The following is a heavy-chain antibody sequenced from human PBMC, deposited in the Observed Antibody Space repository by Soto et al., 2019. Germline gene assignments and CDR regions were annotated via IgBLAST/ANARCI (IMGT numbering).Heavy chain of an antibody. CDR3: ATRGSGSPAPYYYYYMDV. V-gene: IGHV1-8*02. CDR2: MNPNSGNT. Sequence: ASVKVSCKASGYTFTSYYMHWVRQATGQGLEWMGWMNPNSGNTGYAQKFQGRVTMTRNTSISTAYMELSSLRSEDTAVYYCATRGSGSPAPYYYYYMDVWGKGTTVTVSS. D-gene: IGHD3-10*01. J-gene: IGHJ6*03. CDR1: GYTFTSYY.